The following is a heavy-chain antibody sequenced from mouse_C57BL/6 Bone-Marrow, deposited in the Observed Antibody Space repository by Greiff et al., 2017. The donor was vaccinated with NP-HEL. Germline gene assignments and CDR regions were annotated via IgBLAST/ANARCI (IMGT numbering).Heavy chain of an antibody. CDR3: ARHHYYGSSSYAMDY. CDR2: ISNLAYSI. Sequence: DVQLVESGGGLVQPGGSLKLSCAASGFTFSDYGMAWVRQAPRKGPEWVAFISNLAYSIYYADTVTGRFTISRENAKNTLYLEMSSLRSEDTAMYYCARHHYYGSSSYAMDYWGQGTSVTVSS. D-gene: IGHD1-1*01. V-gene: IGHV5-15*01. CDR1: GFTFSDYG. J-gene: IGHJ4*01.